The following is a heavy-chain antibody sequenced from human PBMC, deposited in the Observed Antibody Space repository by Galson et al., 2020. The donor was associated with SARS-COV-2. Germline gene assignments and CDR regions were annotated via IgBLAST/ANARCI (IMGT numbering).Heavy chain of an antibody. J-gene: IGHJ6*02. CDR3: ARDLDIAVSEDYYYGMDV. CDR1: GFTFSSYG. V-gene: IGHV3-33*01. Sequence: GGSLRLSCAASGFTFSSYGMHWVRQAPGKGLEWVAVIWYDGSNKYYADSVKGRFTISRDNSKNTLYLQMNSLRAEDTAVYYCARDLDIAVSEDYYYGMDVWGQGTTVTVSS. D-gene: IGHD6-19*01. CDR2: IWYDGSNK.